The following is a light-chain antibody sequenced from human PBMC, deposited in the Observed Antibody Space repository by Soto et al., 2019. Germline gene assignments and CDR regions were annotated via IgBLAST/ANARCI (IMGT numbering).Light chain of an antibody. Sequence: DIVMTQSPDSLAVSLGERATINCKSSQSVLYSSNNKNYLAWYQQKPGQPPKLLIYWASTRESGVPDRFSGSGSGTDFTLTISSLQAEDVAVYYCQQHYNSLMYTFGQGTKLEIK. J-gene: IGKJ2*01. CDR1: QSVLYSSNNKNY. V-gene: IGKV4-1*01. CDR3: QQHYNSLMYT. CDR2: WAS.